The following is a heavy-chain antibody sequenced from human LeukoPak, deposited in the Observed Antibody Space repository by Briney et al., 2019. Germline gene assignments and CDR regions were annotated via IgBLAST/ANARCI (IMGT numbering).Heavy chain of an antibody. V-gene: IGHV3-30*03. CDR3: ARAGAWTYYDILTDYGMDV. J-gene: IGHJ6*02. CDR2: ISYDGSNK. D-gene: IGHD3-9*01. CDR1: GFTFSSYS. Sequence: GGSLRLSCAASGFTFSSYSMNWVRQAPGKGLEWVAVISYDGSNKYYADSVKGRFTISRDNSKNTLYLQMNSLRAEDTAVYYCARAGAWTYYDILTDYGMDVWGQGTTVTVSS.